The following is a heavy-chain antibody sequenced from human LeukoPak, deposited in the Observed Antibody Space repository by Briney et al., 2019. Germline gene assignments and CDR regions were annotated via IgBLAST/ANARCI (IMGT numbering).Heavy chain of an antibody. V-gene: IGHV3-30-3*01. Sequence: GGSLRLSCAASGFTFSSYAMHWVRQAPGKGLEWVAVISYDGSNKYYADSVKGRFTISRDNSKNTLYLQMNSLRAEDTALYYCAKDIFTGIAAAGAIDYWGQGTLVTVSS. D-gene: IGHD6-13*01. CDR1: GFTFSSYA. CDR2: ISYDGSNK. J-gene: IGHJ4*02. CDR3: AKDIFTGIAAAGAIDY.